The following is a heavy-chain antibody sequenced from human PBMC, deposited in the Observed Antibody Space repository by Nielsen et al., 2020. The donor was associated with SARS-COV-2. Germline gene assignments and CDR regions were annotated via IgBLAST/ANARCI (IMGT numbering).Heavy chain of an antibody. V-gene: IGHV3-74*01. CDR3: GRGDILTGYIDY. Sequence: GESLKISFAASGFPFRCYWMPWVRPAPGQGLVLVSRINSDWSYSVFAEFLKGRITISRDNAKNTLYLQMNSLRDEDTAVYYCGRGDILTGYIDYWGQGSLVTVSS. D-gene: IGHD3-9*01. CDR2: INSDWSYS. J-gene: IGHJ4*02. CDR1: GFPFRCYW.